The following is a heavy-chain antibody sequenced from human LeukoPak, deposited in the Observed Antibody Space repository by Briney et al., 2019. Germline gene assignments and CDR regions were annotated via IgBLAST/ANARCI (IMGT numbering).Heavy chain of an antibody. CDR1: GGSISSHY. Sequence: SETLSLTCTVSGGSISSHYWSWIRQPPGKGLEWIGEINHSGSTNYNPSLKSRVTISVDTSKNQFSLKLSSVTAADTAVYYCARDYIVVVPAAKRYYYYMDVWGKGTTVTVSS. CDR3: ARDYIVVVPAAKRYYYYMDV. V-gene: IGHV4-34*01. D-gene: IGHD2-2*01. CDR2: INHSGST. J-gene: IGHJ6*03.